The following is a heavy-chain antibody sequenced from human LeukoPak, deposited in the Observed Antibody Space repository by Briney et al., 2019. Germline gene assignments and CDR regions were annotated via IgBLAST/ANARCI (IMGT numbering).Heavy chain of an antibody. V-gene: IGHV5-51*01. CDR3: ARSYGSGSYYNGFYY. CDR1: GYSFTSYW. J-gene: IGHJ4*02. Sequence: GESLKISCRGSGYSFTSYWIGWVRQMPGKGLEWMGIIYPGDSDTRYSPSFQGQVTISADKSISTAYLQWSSLKASDTAMYYCARSYGSGSYYNGFYYWGQGTLVTVSS. D-gene: IGHD3-10*01. CDR2: IYPGDSDT.